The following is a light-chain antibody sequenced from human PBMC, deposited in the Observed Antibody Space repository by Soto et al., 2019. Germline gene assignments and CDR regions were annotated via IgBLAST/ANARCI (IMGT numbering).Light chain of an antibody. CDR2: AAS. CDR3: QQSYSTPWT. V-gene: IGKV1-39*01. CDR1: QSISIY. Sequence: DIHMTQSPSSLSAPLGDGVTITCRASQSISIYLNWYQQKPGKAPKLLIYAASSLQSGVPSRFSGSGSGTDFTLTISSLQPEDFATYYCQQSYSTPWTFGQGTKVDIK. J-gene: IGKJ1*01.